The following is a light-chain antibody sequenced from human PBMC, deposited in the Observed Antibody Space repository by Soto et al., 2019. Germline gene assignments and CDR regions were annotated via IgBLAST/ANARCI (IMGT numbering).Light chain of an antibody. Sequence: DIQMTQSPSTLSASVGDRVTITCRASQRISSWLAWYQQKPGKAPKLLIYDASSLEIWVPSRFSGSGSGTEFTLTISSLQPDDFANYYCQQYNSYSQTFGQGTKVEIK. CDR3: QQYNSYSQT. CDR2: DAS. CDR1: QRISSW. V-gene: IGKV1-5*01. J-gene: IGKJ1*01.